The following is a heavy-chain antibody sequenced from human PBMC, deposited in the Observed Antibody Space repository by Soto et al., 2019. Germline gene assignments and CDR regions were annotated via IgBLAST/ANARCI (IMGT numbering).Heavy chain of an antibody. CDR1: GGTSTRYA. Sequence: QERLVQSGAEVRKPGSSVKVSCKVTGGTSTRYAINWVRQAPGQGLEWMGGIVPMFGTSKYTQKFQGRVTITADTSTNIAYMELRSLRSEDTAVYYCNRGSEYDFLSGYLWGQGTLVSVSS. J-gene: IGHJ4*02. CDR2: IVPMFGTS. V-gene: IGHV1-69*06. D-gene: IGHD3-3*01. CDR3: NRGSEYDFLSGYL.